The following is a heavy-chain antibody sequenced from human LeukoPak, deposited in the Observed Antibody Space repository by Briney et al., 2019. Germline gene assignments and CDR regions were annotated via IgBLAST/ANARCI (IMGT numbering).Heavy chain of an antibody. CDR1: GGSISSNSYY. J-gene: IGHJ5*02. CDR2: IFHSGST. Sequence: SETLSLTCTVSGGSISSNSYYWGWIRQPPGKGLAWIGTIFHSGSTDYNPSLKSRVTISLDTSKNQFSLKLSSVTAADTAVYYCARQHSGRNWFDPWGQGTLVTVSS. V-gene: IGHV4-39*01. CDR3: ARQHSGRNWFDP. D-gene: IGHD5-12*01.